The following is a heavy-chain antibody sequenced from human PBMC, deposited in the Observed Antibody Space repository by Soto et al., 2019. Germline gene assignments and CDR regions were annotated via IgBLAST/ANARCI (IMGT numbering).Heavy chain of an antibody. CDR3: ARGVGATGRYYYGMDV. CDR2: IIPIFGTA. Sequence: QVQLVQSGAEVKKPGSSVKVSCKASGGTFSSYAISWVRQAPGQGLEWRGGIIPIFGTANYAQKFQGRVTITADKSTSTAYMELSSLRAEDTAVYYCARGVGATGRYYYGMDVWGQGTTVTVSS. CDR1: GGTFSSYA. D-gene: IGHD3-10*01. V-gene: IGHV1-69*06. J-gene: IGHJ6*02.